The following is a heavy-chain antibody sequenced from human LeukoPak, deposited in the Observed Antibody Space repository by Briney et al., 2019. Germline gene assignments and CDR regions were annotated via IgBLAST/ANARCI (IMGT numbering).Heavy chain of an antibody. D-gene: IGHD5-18*01. CDR1: GFTFSSYS. CDR2: ISGSGAST. V-gene: IGHV3-23*01. J-gene: IGHJ4*02. Sequence: GGSLRLSCAASGFTFSSYSMNWVRQAPGKGLEWVSTISGSGASTYYADSVKGRFTISRDNSKNTLYLQMNRLRAEDTAVYYCAKLSYNYGFEGRAPWGQGTLGTVSS. CDR3: AKLSYNYGFEGRAP.